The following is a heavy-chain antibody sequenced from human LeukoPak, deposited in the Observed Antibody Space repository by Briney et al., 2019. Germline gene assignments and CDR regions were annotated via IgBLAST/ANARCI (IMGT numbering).Heavy chain of an antibody. D-gene: IGHD6-19*01. CDR3: AESIAVAGKKSAFDI. J-gene: IGHJ3*02. CDR1: GGSISYYY. CDR2: IYTTGST. V-gene: IGHV4-4*07. Sequence: SETLSLTCTVSGGSISYYYWSWLRQPAGKGLEWIGRIYTTGSTDYNPSLKSRVTMSVDTSKNQFSPKLNSVTAADTAVYYCAESIAVAGKKSAFDIWGQGTMVTVSS.